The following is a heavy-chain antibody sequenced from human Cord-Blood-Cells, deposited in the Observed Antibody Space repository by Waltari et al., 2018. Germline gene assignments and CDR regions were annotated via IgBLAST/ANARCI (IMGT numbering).Heavy chain of an antibody. J-gene: IGHJ4*02. CDR2: IYWDDDK. D-gene: IGHD6-19*01. CDR1: GFSLSTSGVG. CDR3: AHRLWSVAGFDY. Sequence: QITLKESGPTLVKPTQTLTLTCTFSGFSLSTSGVGVGWIRQPPGKALEWLVLIYWDDDKRYSPSLKSRLTITKDTSKNQVVLTMTNMDPVDTATYYCAHRLWSVAGFDYWGQGTLVTVSS. V-gene: IGHV2-5*02.